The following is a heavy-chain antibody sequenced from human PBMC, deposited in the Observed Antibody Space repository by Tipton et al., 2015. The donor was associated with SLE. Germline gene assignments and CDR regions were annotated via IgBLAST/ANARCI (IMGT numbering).Heavy chain of an antibody. CDR1: GGSIAISSSTYS. J-gene: IGHJ4*02. V-gene: IGHV4-39*01. CDR2: ISHTGTT. CDR3: ARHDSSSPNRPVDY. D-gene: IGHD6-6*01. Sequence: LRLSCTVSGGSIAISSSTYSWGWIRQPPGKGLEWIATISHTGTTFYNPSLKSRVTISVDTSTNRFSLKLSSVIAADTAVYYCARHDSSSPNRPVDYWGQGTLVTVSS.